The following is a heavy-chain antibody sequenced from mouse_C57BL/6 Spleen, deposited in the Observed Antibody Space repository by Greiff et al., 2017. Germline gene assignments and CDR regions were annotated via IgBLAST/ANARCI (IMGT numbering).Heavy chain of an antibody. V-gene: IGHV1-64*01. CDR1: GYTFTSYW. D-gene: IGHD1-1*01. Sequence: VQLQQPGAELVKPGASVKLSCKASGYTFTSYWMHWVKQRPGQGLEWIGMIHPNSGSTNYNEKFKSKATLTVDKSSSTAYMQLSSLTSKDSAVYYCARDYYGSSYVDYWGQGTSVTVSS. CDR3: ARDYYGSSYVDY. J-gene: IGHJ4*01. CDR2: IHPNSGST.